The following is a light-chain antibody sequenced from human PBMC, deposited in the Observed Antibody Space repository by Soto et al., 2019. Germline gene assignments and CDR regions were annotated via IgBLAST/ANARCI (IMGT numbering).Light chain of an antibody. V-gene: IGLV1-40*01. CDR1: SSNIGAGYD. J-gene: IGLJ1*01. CDR3: QSYDSSLSGVV. CDR2: GNS. Sequence: QSVPTQPPSVSGAPGQRVTISCTGSSSNIGAGYDVHWYQQLPGTAPKLLIYGNSNRPSGVPDRFSGSKSGTSASLAITGLQAEDEADYYCQSYDSSLSGVVFGTGTKVTV.